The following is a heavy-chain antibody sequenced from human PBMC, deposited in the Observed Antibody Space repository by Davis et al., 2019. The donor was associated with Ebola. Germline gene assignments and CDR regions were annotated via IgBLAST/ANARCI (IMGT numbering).Heavy chain of an antibody. J-gene: IGHJ6*02. Sequence: ASVKVSCKASGYTFSNYVIQWVRQAPGQRLEWMGWINAGNGNTKYSQKLEARITITRDTSANTVYMELSSLRSEDTAVYYCAREGGLVRGVIITLKYGMDVWGQGTTVTVSS. V-gene: IGHV1-3*01. D-gene: IGHD3-10*01. CDR3: AREGGLVRGVIITLKYGMDV. CDR1: GYTFSNYV. CDR2: INAGNGNT.